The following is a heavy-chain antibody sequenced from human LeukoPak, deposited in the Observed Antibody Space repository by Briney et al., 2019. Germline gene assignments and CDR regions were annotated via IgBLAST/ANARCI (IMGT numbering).Heavy chain of an antibody. V-gene: IGHV1-8*02. Sequence: ASVKVSCKASGYIFTNYDTNWVRQASGQGLEWMGWVNPNNGNIGFAQKFQGRVTMSRDTSISTAYMELRGLRSEDTAVYYCVRESTIEVAGSDAFDIWGQGTKVIVSS. CDR3: VRESTIEVAGSDAFDI. J-gene: IGHJ3*02. CDR1: GYIFTNYD. D-gene: IGHD6-19*01. CDR2: VNPNNGNI.